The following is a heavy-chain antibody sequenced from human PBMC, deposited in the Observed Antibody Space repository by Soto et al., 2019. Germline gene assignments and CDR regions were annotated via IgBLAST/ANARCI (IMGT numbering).Heavy chain of an antibody. CDR3: TSGTGRSDFDY. Sequence: PGGSLRLSCAASGFTFSDAWMSWVRQAPGKGLEWVGRIKSKAEGATRDFAAPVKGRFAISRDDSKNTLFLQMSSPKIEDSAVYYCTSGTGRSDFDYWGLGTLVTVSS. J-gene: IGHJ4*02. CDR1: GFTFSDAW. V-gene: IGHV3-15*01. CDR2: IKSKAEGATR. D-gene: IGHD3-3*01.